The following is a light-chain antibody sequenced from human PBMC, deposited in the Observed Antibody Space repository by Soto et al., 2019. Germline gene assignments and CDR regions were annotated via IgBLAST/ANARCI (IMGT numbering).Light chain of an antibody. J-gene: IGKJ1*01. CDR2: DTS. CDR3: QQYGSSPRT. Sequence: EIVLTQSPGTLSLSPGERATLFCRAGQSITSNYLAWYQQKPGQAPRLLIYDTSARATGIPDRFSGGGSGTDFTLTISRLEPEDFAVYYCQQYGSSPRTFGQGTRVEIK. CDR1: QSITSNY. V-gene: IGKV3-20*01.